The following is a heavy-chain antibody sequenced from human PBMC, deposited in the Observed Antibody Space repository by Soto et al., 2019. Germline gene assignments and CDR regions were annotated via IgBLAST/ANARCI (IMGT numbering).Heavy chain of an antibody. D-gene: IGHD2-15*01. Sequence: QVQLVESGGGVVQPGRSLRLSCAASGFTFSSYGMHWVRQAPGKGLEWVAVIWYDGSNKYYTDSVKGRFTISRDNSKNTLYLQMNSLRAEDTAVYYCARDPPYCSGGSCYDFNGMDVWGQGTTVTVSS. CDR2: IWYDGSNK. V-gene: IGHV3-33*01. CDR1: GFTFSSYG. CDR3: ARDPPYCSGGSCYDFNGMDV. J-gene: IGHJ6*02.